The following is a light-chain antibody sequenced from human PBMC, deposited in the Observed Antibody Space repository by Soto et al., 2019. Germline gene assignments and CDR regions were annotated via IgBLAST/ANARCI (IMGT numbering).Light chain of an antibody. CDR3: QQYGSSHT. CDR2: GAS. V-gene: IGKV3-20*01. CDR1: QSVTSTY. Sequence: EILFAQSPGTLSLSPGERATLSCRASQSVTSTYLAWYQQKPGEAPRLLIYGASSRAIGIPDRLSGSVSGSDFILTIKRLEPEDFAVYYCQQYGSSHTFGQGTRLEIK. J-gene: IGKJ5*01.